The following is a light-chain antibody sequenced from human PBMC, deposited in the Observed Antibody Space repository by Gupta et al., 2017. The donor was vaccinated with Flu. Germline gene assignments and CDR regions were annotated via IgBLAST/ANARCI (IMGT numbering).Light chain of an antibody. CDR1: QSINND. Sequence: RASLSAAVGERVNITCRGSQSINNDLKGEQEKGRKGPKGLISAGSRLQRGVPSRFRGSGAGTDFTLTITRLQPEDFAIDYCQQRDRTPLTFGGGTKVEIK. J-gene: IGKJ4*02. V-gene: IGKV1-39*01. CDR2: AGS. CDR3: QQRDRTPLT.